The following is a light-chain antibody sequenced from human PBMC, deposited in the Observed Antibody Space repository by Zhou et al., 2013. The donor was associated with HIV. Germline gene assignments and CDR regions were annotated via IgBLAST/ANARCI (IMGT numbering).Light chain of an antibody. CDR2: EGS. V-gene: IGKV1-33*01. Sequence: DVQMTQSPSSLSAYVGDRVSITCRASQSIDNYLNWYQHKPGKAPKVLIYEGSTLETGVPSRFSGSGSGTDFTFTISSLQPEDIAVYYCQQHDSLPLTFGPGTKVEIK. J-gene: IGKJ3*01. CDR3: QQHDSLPLT. CDR1: QSIDNY.